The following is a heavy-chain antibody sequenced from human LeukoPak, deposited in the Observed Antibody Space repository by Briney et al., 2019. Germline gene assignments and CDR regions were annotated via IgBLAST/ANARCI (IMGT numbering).Heavy chain of an antibody. Sequence: SETLSLTYAVYGGTFSGYYWSWIRQPPGKGLEWIGEINHSGSTNYNPSLKSRVTISVDTSKNQFSLKLSSVTAADTAVYYCASEYYDYVWGSYRRGVYWGQGTLVTVSS. D-gene: IGHD3-16*02. CDR2: INHSGST. CDR1: GGTFSGYY. J-gene: IGHJ4*02. V-gene: IGHV4-34*01. CDR3: ASEYYDYVWGSYRRGVY.